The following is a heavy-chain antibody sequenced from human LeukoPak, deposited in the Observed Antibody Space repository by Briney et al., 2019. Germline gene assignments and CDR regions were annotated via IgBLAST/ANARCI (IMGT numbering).Heavy chain of an antibody. CDR3: ARDSGGYDLDY. CDR2: IKQDGSEK. V-gene: IGHV3-7*01. J-gene: IGHJ4*02. Sequence: GGSLRLSCAASGFAFSSYWMSWVRQAPGKGLEWVANIKQDGSEKYYVDSVKGRFTISRDNAKDSLYLQMNSLRAEDTAVYYCARDSGGYDLDYWGQGTLVTVSS. CDR1: GFAFSSYW. D-gene: IGHD5-12*01.